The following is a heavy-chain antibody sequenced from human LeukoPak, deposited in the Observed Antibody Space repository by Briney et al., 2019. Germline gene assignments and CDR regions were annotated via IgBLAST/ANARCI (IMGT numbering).Heavy chain of an antibody. Sequence: SVNVSCKASGGTFSSYAISWVRPAPGQGLEWVGGIIPIFGTANYAQKFQGRVTITADESTRTAYMELSSRRSEDWAVYYCASSYCSSTSWPTPYYYYYGMDVRGQGATGTVSS. CDR1: GGTFSSYA. CDR3: ASSYCSSTSWPTPYYYYYGMDV. D-gene: IGHD2-2*01. CDR2: IIPIFGTA. V-gene: IGHV1-69*13. J-gene: IGHJ6*02.